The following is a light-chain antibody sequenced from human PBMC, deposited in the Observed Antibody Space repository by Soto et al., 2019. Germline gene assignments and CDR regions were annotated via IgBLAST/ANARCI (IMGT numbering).Light chain of an antibody. CDR1: SSNIGGNY. CDR3: ATWDDSLRGYI. J-gene: IGLJ1*01. CDR2: RNH. Sequence: QSVLTQPPSASGTPGQTVTISCSGSSSNIGGNYVYWYQQLPGTAPKLLIYRNHQRPSGVPDRFSGSKSGTSGSLAISGLRSEDDADYYCATWDDSLRGYIFGPGTKVTVL. V-gene: IGLV1-47*01.